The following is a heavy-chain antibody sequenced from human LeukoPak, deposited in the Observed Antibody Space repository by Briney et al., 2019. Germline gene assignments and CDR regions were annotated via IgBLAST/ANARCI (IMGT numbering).Heavy chain of an antibody. CDR2: ISWNSGRI. V-gene: IGHV3-9*01. J-gene: IGHJ4*02. CDR1: GFTFDDYA. Sequence: GGSLRLSCATSGFTFDDYAMHWVRQAPGKGLEWVSGISWNSGRIGYADSVKGRSTISRDNAKNSLYLQMNSLRVEDTALYYCAKDGDYYFDYWGQGTLVTVSS. CDR3: AKDGDYYFDY.